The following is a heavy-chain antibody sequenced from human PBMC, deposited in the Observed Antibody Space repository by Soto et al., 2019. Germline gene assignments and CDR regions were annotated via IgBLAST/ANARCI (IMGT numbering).Heavy chain of an antibody. CDR1: GLTFASYS. V-gene: IGHV3-21*01. J-gene: IGHJ6*04. Sequence: LRLSCAASGLTFASYSMNWVRQAPGKGLEWVSSMDNTDTYIRYADSVKGRFTISRDNAKDSLYLQMNSLRTEDTAVYYCSRDRGLGSYFYGMDVWGSGTTVTVSS. D-gene: IGHD3-10*01. CDR2: MDNTDTYI. CDR3: SRDRGLGSYFYGMDV.